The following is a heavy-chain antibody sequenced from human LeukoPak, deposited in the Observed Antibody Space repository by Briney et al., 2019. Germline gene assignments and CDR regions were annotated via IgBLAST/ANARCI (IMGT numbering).Heavy chain of an antibody. CDR2: ISYDGSNK. V-gene: IGHV3-30*18. CDR1: GFSLSKVW. J-gene: IGHJ4*02. CDR3: AKDLTTVTKSDGYFDY. Sequence: GGSLRLSCTASGFSLSKVWMSWVRQAPGKGLEWVAVISYDGSNKYYADSVKGRFTISRDNSKNTLYLQMNSLRAEDTAVYYCAKDLTTVTKSDGYFDYWGQGTLVTVSS. D-gene: IGHD4-17*01.